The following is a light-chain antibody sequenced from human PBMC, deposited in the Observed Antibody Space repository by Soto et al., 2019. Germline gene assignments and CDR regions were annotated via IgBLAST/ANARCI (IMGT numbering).Light chain of an antibody. J-gene: IGKJ1*01. V-gene: IGKV3-20*01. CDR3: QQYGSSPSWT. CDR2: GAS. CDR1: QRVSSSY. Sequence: EIVLTQSPGTLSLSPGERATISCRASQRVSSSYLAWYQQKPGQAPRLLIYGASSRATGIPDRFSGSGSGTDFTLTISRREPEDFAVYYCQQYGSSPSWTFGEGTKVEIK.